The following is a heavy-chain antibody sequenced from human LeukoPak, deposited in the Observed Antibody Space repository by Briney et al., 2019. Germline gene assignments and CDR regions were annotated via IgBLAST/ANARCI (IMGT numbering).Heavy chain of an antibody. V-gene: IGHV4-38-2*01. D-gene: IGHD6-6*01. CDR2: IYHSGST. CDR1: GYSISSGYY. CDR3: ARHITYVSSSFGY. J-gene: IGHJ4*02. Sequence: SETLSLTCAVSGYSISSGYYWGWIRQPPGKGLEWIGSIYHSGSTYYNPSLKSRVTISVDTSKNQFSLKLSSVTAADTAVYYCARHITYVSSSFGYWGQGTRVTVSS.